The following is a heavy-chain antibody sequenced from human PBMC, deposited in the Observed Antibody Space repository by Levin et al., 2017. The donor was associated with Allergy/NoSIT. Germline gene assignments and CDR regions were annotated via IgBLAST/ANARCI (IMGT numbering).Heavy chain of an antibody. D-gene: IGHD4-17*01. Sequence: GGSLRLSCEASGFVFSDSNYGMHWVRQAPGQGLEWLAVMSNTGTYKDYADSVKGRFTISRDDSKNILYLQMNSLRPEDTAVYYCAAYKRDYGYYWGQGTLVTVSS. V-gene: IGHV3-30*03. J-gene: IGHJ4*02. CDR2: MSNTGTYK. CDR3: AAYKRDYGYY. CDR1: GFVFSDSNYG.